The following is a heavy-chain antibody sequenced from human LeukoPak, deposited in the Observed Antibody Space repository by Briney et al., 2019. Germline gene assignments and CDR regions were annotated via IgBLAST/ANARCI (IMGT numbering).Heavy chain of an antibody. CDR2: TKSKTDGGTT. V-gene: IGHV3-15*01. CDR3: TTGTLIFRYSSGGSNYFAFDT. D-gene: IGHD2-15*01. CDR1: GFTFSNAW. J-gene: IGHJ3*02. Sequence: PGGSLRLSCAASGFTFSNAWMSWVRQAPGKGLEWVGRTKSKTDGGTTDYAAPVKDRFTISRDDSKNTLYLQMNSLKSEDTALYYCTTGTLIFRYSSGGSNYFAFDTWGQGTMVTVSS.